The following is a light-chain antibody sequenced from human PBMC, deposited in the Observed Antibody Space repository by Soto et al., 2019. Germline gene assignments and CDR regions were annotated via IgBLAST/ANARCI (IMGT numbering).Light chain of an antibody. J-gene: IGLJ2*01. Sequence: QAVVTQPPSVSGAPGQRVTISCTGSSSNIGAGSDVHWYQQLPGTAPKVLIYGNNNRPSGVPDRFSGSKSETSASLAITGLQAEDEADYYCQSYDSSLGVVFGGGTKLTVL. CDR2: GNN. V-gene: IGLV1-40*01. CDR1: SSNIGAGSD. CDR3: QSYDSSLGVV.